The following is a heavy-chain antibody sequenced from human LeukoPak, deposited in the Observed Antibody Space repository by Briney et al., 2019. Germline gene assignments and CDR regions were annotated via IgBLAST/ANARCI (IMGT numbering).Heavy chain of an antibody. D-gene: IGHD3-16*01. V-gene: IGHV4-38-2*02. CDR3: ARDLRMGGPWRQFDY. J-gene: IGHJ4*02. Sequence: SETLSLTCTASGYSIRSGYYWAWIRPPPGKGLEWIGSTYHSGGTDYNPSLKSRVSISVDTSKNQFSLRLNSLTAADTAVYYCARDLRMGGPWRQFDYWGQGTLVTVSS. CDR1: GYSIRSGYY. CDR2: TYHSGGT.